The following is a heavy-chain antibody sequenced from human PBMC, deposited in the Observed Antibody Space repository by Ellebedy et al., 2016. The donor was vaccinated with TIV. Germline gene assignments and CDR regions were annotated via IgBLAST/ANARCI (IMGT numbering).Heavy chain of an antibody. Sequence: PGGSLRLSCSASGSGFTFGHFPMHWVRQAPGQGLEYVAGISQNEINIWYADFVKGRFSISRENTNGRLFLQMSSLRADDTAIYYCVKDARRWSPLFFFDSWGQGVPVIVSS. V-gene: IGHV3-64D*06. CDR3: VKDARRWSPLFFFDS. CDR1: GFTFGHFP. D-gene: IGHD5-24*01. CDR2: ISQNEINI. J-gene: IGHJ4*02.